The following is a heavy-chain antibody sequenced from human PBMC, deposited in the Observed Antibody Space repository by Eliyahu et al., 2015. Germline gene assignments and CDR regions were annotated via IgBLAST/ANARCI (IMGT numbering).Heavy chain of an antibody. CDR3: ARGGRTQAMDV. Sequence: QVQLVQSGAEVTKPGASVKVSCKXSVYPFATYGITWVRQAPGQGLXWMGWISTYNGNTNYAPKLQGRVTMTTDTSTSTAYMELRSLRSDDTAVYYCARGGRTQAMDVWGQGTTVTVSS. V-gene: IGHV1-18*01. J-gene: IGHJ6*02. CDR2: ISTYNGNT. D-gene: IGHD1-14*01. CDR1: VYPFATYG.